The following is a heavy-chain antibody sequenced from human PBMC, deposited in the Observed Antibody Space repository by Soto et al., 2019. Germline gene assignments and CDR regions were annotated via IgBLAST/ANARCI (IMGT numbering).Heavy chain of an antibody. CDR3: VRDRGQPDAFDI. CDR1: EFTFNVYW. J-gene: IGHJ3*02. Sequence: EVQLVESGGGLVQPGGSLRLSCAASEFTFNVYWVHWVRQAPGKGLVWVAHMNRDGTNINYADSVKGRFTISRDHAKNALFLQMNSLRVEDTAVYYCVRDRGQPDAFDIWGQGTVVTVSA. CDR2: MNRDGTNI. V-gene: IGHV3-74*01. D-gene: IGHD1-1*01.